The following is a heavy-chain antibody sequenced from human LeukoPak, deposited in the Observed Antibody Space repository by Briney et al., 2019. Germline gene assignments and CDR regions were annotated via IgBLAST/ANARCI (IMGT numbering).Heavy chain of an antibody. J-gene: IGHJ1*01. CDR1: EYTFTSYA. CDR3: ARGGGGYYYREYFQH. D-gene: IGHD3-22*01. Sequence: ASVKVSCKASEYTFTSYAMHWVRQAPGQRLEWMGWINAGNGNTKYSQKFQGRVTITRDTSASTAYMELSSLRSEDTAVYYCARGGGGYYYREYFQHWGQGTLVTVSS. CDR2: INAGNGNT. V-gene: IGHV1-3*01.